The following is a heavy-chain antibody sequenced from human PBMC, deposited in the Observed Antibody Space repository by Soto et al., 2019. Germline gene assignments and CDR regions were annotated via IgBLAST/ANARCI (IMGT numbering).Heavy chain of an antibody. CDR1: GGSISSYY. V-gene: IGHV4-59*08. J-gene: IGHJ4*02. CDR3: ARHNYGSGSTYFDY. D-gene: IGHD3-10*01. Sequence: SETLSLTCTVSGGSISSYYWSWIRQPPGKGLEWIGYIYYSGSTNYNPSQKSRDTISVDTSKNQLSLKLNSMTAADTAVYYCARHNYGSGSTYFDYWGQGTLVTVS. CDR2: IYYSGST.